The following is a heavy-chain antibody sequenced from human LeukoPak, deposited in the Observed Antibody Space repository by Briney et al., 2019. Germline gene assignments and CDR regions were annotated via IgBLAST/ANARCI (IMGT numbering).Heavy chain of an antibody. V-gene: IGHV3-33*01. CDR1: GFTFSSYG. Sequence: GGSLRLSCAASGFTFSSYGMHWVRQAPGKGLEWVAVIWYDGSNKYYADSVKGRFTISRDNSKNTLHLQMNSLRAEDTAVYYCATNDYSGSEYYYYYMDVWGKGTTVTVSS. CDR2: IWYDGSNK. CDR3: ATNDYSGSEYYYYYMDV. J-gene: IGHJ6*03. D-gene: IGHD4-11*01.